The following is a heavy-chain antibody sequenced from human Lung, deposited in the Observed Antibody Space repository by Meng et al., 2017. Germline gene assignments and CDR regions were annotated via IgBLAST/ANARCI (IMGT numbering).Heavy chain of an antibody. Sequence: HVQLQQWGAGLLKPSETLSLTCVVSGGSFSYYYWSWIRQPPGKGLEWIGEINHSGSTNYNPSLESRATISVDTSQNNLSLKLSSVTAADSAVYYCARGPTTMAHDFDYWGQGTLVTVSS. CDR2: INHSGST. V-gene: IGHV4-34*01. CDR1: GGSFSYYY. D-gene: IGHD4-11*01. J-gene: IGHJ4*02. CDR3: ARGPTTMAHDFDY.